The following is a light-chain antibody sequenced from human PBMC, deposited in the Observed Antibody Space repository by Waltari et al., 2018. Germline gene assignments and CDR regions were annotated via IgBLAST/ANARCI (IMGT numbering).Light chain of an antibody. J-gene: IGLJ2*01. CDR3: SSFSRSASEVI. CDR2: DVR. V-gene: IGLV2-14*03. Sequence: QSALTQPASVSGSPGQSITLSCTGTNTHTGGFDYVSRYQQHPDIVPKLLIHDVRSRPSGVSNRFSGYKSGNTAALTISGLRAEDEAHYYCSSFSRSASEVIFGGGTRVTVL. CDR1: NTHTGGFDY.